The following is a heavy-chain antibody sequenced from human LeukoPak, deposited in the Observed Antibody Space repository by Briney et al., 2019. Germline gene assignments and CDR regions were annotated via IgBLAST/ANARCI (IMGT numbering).Heavy chain of an antibody. J-gene: IGHJ4*02. CDR2: INPNSGGT. V-gene: IGHV1-2*06. Sequence: GASVKVSCKXSGYTFTGYYMHWVRQAPGQGLERMGRINPNSGGTNYAQKFQGRVTMTRDTSISTAYMELSRLRSDDTAVYYCATEGFESSSSVDYWGQGTLVTVSS. CDR1: GYTFTGYY. CDR3: ATEGFESSSSVDY. D-gene: IGHD6-6*01.